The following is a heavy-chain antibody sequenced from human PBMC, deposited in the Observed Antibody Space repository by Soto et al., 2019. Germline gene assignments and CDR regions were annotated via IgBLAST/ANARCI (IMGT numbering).Heavy chain of an antibody. CDR2: ISSNGGST. V-gene: IGHV3-64*01. CDR1: GFTFSSYA. CDR3: AISVVGKYDAFDI. D-gene: IGHD2-15*01. J-gene: IGHJ3*02. Sequence: EVQLVESGGGLVQPGGSLRLSCAASGFTFSSYAMHWVRQAPGKGLEYVSAISSNGGSTYYANSVKGRFTISRDNSKNTLYLQMGSLRAEDMAVSYCAISVVGKYDAFDIWGQGTMVTVSS.